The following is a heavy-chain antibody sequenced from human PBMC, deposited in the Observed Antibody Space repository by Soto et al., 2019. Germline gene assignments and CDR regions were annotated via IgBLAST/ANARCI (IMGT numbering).Heavy chain of an antibody. V-gene: IGHV3-30*03. CDR2: ITYEGSNK. J-gene: IGHJ4*02. Sequence: QVQLVESGGGVVQPGTSLRLSCAASGFNFNIYGIHWVRQAPGKATEWVTFITYEGSNKHYADSVKGRFAISRDNSKNMVYLQMNSLTAEDTAVYYCAIFSNFDYWGQGTLVTVSS. CDR1: GFNFNIYG. CDR3: AIFSNFDY.